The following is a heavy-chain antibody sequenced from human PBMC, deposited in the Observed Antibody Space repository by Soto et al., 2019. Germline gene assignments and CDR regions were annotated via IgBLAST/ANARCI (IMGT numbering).Heavy chain of an antibody. V-gene: IGHV1-69*01. D-gene: IGHD3-22*01. Sequence: QVQLVQSGAEVRKPGSSVKVSCKASGGTFSRHAISWVRQAPGQGLEWMGGIIPIFGTANHAQKFQGRVTMSADESKSTVYMELSSLRSEDTAMYYCARGWGYDSNDFYYAYWGQGTLVIVSS. CDR3: ARGWGYDSNDFYYAY. J-gene: IGHJ4*02. CDR1: GGTFSRHA. CDR2: IIPIFGTA.